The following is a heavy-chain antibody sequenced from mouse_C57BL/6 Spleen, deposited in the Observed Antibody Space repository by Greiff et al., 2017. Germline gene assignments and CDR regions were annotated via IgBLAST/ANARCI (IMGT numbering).Heavy chain of an antibody. D-gene: IGHD2-3*01. V-gene: IGHV1-22*01. Sequence: VQLKESGPELVKPGASVKMSCKASGYTFTDYNMHWVKQSHGKSLEWIGYINPNNGGTSYNQKFKGKATLTVNKSSSTAYMELRSLTSEDSAVYYCARWLLRYFDVWGTGTTVTVSS. J-gene: IGHJ1*03. CDR2: INPNNGGT. CDR3: ARWLLRYFDV. CDR1: GYTFTDYN.